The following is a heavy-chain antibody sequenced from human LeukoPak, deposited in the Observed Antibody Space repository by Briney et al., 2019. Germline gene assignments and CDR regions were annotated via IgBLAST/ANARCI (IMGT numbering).Heavy chain of an antibody. D-gene: IGHD1-26*01. CDR3: ANQGSYYGGGAFDY. Sequence: GGSLRLSCAASGFTFSSYAMSWVRQAPGKGLEWVSAISGSGGSTYYADSVKGRFTISRDNSKNTLYLQMNSLRAEDTAVYYCANQGSYYGGGAFDYWGQGTLVTVSS. CDR1: GFTFSSYA. J-gene: IGHJ4*02. V-gene: IGHV3-23*01. CDR2: ISGSGGST.